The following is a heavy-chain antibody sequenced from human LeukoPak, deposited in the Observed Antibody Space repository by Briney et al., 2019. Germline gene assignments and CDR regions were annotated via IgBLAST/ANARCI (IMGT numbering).Heavy chain of an antibody. J-gene: IGHJ4*02. V-gene: IGHV1-69*04. CDR2: IIPILGIA. D-gene: IGHD5-18*01. CDR1: GGTFSSYV. Sequence: SVKVCCKASGGTFSSYVISWVRQAPGQGLEWMGRIIPILGIANYAQKFQGRVTPTADKSTSTAYMALSSLSSEDPAVYYCARVDTAMVIDYWGQGTLHTVSS. CDR3: ARVDTAMVIDY.